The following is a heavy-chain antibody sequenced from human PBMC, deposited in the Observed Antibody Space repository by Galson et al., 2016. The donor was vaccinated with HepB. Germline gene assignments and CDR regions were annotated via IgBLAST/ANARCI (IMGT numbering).Heavy chain of an antibody. CDR1: GFSIGIYA. Sequence: SLRLSCAASGFSIGIYAMNWVRQAPGKGLEWVSYINDVGSALYYADSVKGRFTISRDNAKNSLYLQMNSLRDEDTAVYYCARDNLRGYAIDYWGQGSPVTVSS. CDR3: ARDNLRGYAIDY. CDR2: INDVGSAL. J-gene: IGHJ4*02. D-gene: IGHD5-18*01. V-gene: IGHV3-48*03.